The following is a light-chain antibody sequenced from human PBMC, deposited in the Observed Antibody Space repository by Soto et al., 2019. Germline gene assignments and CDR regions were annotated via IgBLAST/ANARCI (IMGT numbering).Light chain of an antibody. CDR2: DVS. Sequence: QSVLTQPASVSGSPGQSITITCTGTSSDVGGYNYDSWYQQHPGKAPKVLISDVSNRPSGISNRFSGSKSGNTASLTISGLQAEDEADYYCSSYTSIDTWVFGTGTKLTVL. J-gene: IGLJ1*01. CDR1: SSDVGGYNY. CDR3: SSYTSIDTWV. V-gene: IGLV2-14*03.